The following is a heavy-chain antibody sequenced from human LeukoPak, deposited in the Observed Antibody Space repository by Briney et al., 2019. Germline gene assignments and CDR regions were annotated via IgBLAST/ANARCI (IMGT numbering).Heavy chain of an antibody. CDR2: IYKSGST. CDR1: GGSIGWDY. V-gene: IGHV4-4*07. D-gene: IGHD3-22*01. CDR3: AREEYFQDSNGYSYYFHS. Sequence: MASETLSLTCTVSGGSIGWDYWSWIRQSAGKGLEWIGRIYKSGSTNYNPSFRSRVTMSVDTSKNRFSLSVTSVTAADTAVYYCAREEYFQDSNGYSYYFHSWGQGSLVTVSS. J-gene: IGHJ4*02.